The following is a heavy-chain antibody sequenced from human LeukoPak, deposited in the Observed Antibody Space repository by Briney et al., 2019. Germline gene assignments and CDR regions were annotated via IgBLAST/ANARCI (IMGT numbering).Heavy chain of an antibody. V-gene: IGHV1-18*01. CDR3: ARDGVAGVYYFDY. CDR2: ISGYSGKT. CDR1: GYTFTRYG. J-gene: IGHJ4*02. Sequence: ASVKVSCKASGYTFTRYGLSWVRQAPGQGLEWMGWISGYSGKTNYAQKLQGRVTMTRDMSTSTDYMELSSLRSEDTAVYYCARDGVAGVYYFDYWGQGTLVTVSS. D-gene: IGHD6-19*01.